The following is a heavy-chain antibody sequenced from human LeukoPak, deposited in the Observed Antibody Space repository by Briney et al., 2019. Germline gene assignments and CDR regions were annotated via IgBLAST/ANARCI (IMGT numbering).Heavy chain of an antibody. D-gene: IGHD6-19*01. Sequence: SVKVFCKASGDTFSSYAISWVRQAPGQGLEWMGGIIPIFGTAKYAQKLQDRVENTADESTSTAHMALRSLRYEDTAVSYCASVVAGTYYYYYLDVWGKGTMVTVSS. CDR3: ASVVAGTYYYYYLDV. CDR2: IIPIFGTA. V-gene: IGHV1-69*13. CDR1: GDTFSSYA. J-gene: IGHJ6*03.